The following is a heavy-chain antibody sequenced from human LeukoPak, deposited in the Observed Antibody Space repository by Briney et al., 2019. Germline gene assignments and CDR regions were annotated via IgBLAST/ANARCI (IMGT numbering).Heavy chain of an antibody. CDR1: GFNFRTHW. CDR2: VNPDGSTT. J-gene: IGHJ3*02. CDR3: ARSTGAVFGVVHGPDAFNI. Sequence: GGSLRLSCAASGFNFRTHWMHWVRQAPGKGLVWVSRVNPDGSTTASADSVEGRFTISRDNSKNTVYVQMNSLRVEDTAVYYCARSTGAVFGVVHGPDAFNIWGEGTMVTVSS. D-gene: IGHD3-3*01. V-gene: IGHV3-74*01.